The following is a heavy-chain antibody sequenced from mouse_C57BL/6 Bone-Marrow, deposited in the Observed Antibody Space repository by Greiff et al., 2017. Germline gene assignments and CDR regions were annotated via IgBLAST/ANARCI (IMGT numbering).Heavy chain of an antibody. CDR3: ANEYGIDY. V-gene: IGHV1-59*01. Sequence: VQLQQPGAELVRPGTSVKLSCKASGYTFTSYWMHWVKQRPGQGLEWIGGIDPSDSYTNYNQKFKGKATLTVDTSSSTAYMQLSSLTSEDSAVYYCANEYGIDYWGQGTTLTVSS. J-gene: IGHJ2*01. CDR2: IDPSDSYT. D-gene: IGHD1-1*01. CDR1: GYTFTSYW.